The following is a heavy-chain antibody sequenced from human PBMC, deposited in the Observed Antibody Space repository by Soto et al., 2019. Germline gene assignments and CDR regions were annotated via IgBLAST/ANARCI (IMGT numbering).Heavy chain of an antibody. CDR3: ARDLDGLHDDTSGPFPRPG. Sequence: SETLSLTCTVSGGSISSDDYYWSWIRQAPGRGLEWIGYIHSSGSIYYNPSLKSRATMSIDTAGNQFSLKVSSVTVAETAVYYCARDLDGLHDDTSGPFPRPGWGQGTLVTVSS. V-gene: IGHV4-30-4*01. D-gene: IGHD3-22*01. CDR1: GGSISSDDYY. J-gene: IGHJ1*01. CDR2: IHSSGSI.